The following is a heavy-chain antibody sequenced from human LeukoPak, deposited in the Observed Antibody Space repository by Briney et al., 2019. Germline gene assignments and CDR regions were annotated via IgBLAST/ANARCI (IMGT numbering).Heavy chain of an antibody. D-gene: IGHD5-12*01. CDR3: ARHDGYSAYDYHYYMDV. Sequence: SETLSLTCAVYGGSFSGYYWSWIRQPPGKGLEWIGEINHSGSTNYNPSLKSRVTISVDTSKNQFSLKLSSVTAADTAVYYCARHDGYSAYDYHYYMDVWGKGTTVTVSS. J-gene: IGHJ6*03. CDR2: INHSGST. CDR1: GGSFSGYY. V-gene: IGHV4-34*01.